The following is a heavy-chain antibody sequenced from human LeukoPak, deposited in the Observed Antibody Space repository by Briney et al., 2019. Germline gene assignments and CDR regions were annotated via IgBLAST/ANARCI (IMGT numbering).Heavy chain of an antibody. CDR3: AKSATTGRSVWFDP. D-gene: IGHD1-1*01. J-gene: IGHJ5*02. Sequence: PGGSLRLSCAASGFTFSSYAMSWVRQAPGKGLEWVSGISGVGLSTYYAASVEGRFTISRDNSQNTLYLQINSLRAEDTAVYYCAKSATTGRSVWFDPWGQGTLVTVSS. CDR2: ISGVGLST. V-gene: IGHV3-23*01. CDR1: GFTFSSYA.